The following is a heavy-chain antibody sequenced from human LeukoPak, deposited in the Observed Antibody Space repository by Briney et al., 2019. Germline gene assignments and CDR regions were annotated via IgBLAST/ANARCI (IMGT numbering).Heavy chain of an antibody. CDR2: INHSGST. CDR1: GGSFSGYY. J-gene: IGHJ3*02. D-gene: IGHD2-2*02. V-gene: IGHV4-34*01. Sequence: SETLSLTCAVYGGSFSGYYWTWIRQSPGEGLEWIGEINHSGSTDYNPSLRSRVTISVDTSKNQFSLKLSSVTAADTAVYYCARSGYCSSATCYTRDDAFDIWGQGTMVTVSS. CDR3: ARSGYCSSATCYTRDDAFDI.